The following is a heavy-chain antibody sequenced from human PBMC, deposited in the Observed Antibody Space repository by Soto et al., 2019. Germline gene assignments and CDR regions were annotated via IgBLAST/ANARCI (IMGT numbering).Heavy chain of an antibody. Sequence: QITLKESGPTLVKPTQTLTLTCTFSGFSLTSGVVGVGWIRQPPGEDLEWLALIYWNDEQYYNPSRRNRLTQTRDPPKHQVVLTITNMDPVDTATYYCAHRLPGPSGYDVWGQGTPVTVSS. D-gene: IGHD6-13*01. V-gene: IGHV2-5*01. CDR2: IYWNDEQ. CDR3: AHRLPGPSGYDV. CDR1: GFSLTSGVVG. J-gene: IGHJ6*02.